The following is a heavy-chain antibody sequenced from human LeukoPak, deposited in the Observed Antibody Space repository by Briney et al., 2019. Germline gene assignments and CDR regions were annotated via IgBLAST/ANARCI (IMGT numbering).Heavy chain of an antibody. CDR3: ARVGVDYSGNIIKYFFDS. CDR1: GGSISSYQ. D-gene: IGHD4-23*01. Sequence: SETLSLICTVSGGSISSYQWSWIRQPPGKGLEWIGNIYYSGSANYNPSLKSRVIISVDTSKNQFSLKLSPVIAADTAVYYCARVGVDYSGNIIKYFFDSWGQGTLVTVSS. V-gene: IGHV4-59*01. CDR2: IYYSGSA. J-gene: IGHJ4*02.